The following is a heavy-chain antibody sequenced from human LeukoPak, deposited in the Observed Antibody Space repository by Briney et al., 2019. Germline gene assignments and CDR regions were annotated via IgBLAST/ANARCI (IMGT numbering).Heavy chain of an antibody. J-gene: IGHJ5*02. V-gene: IGHV1-18*04. CDR2: ISAYNGNT. CDR1: GYTFTGYY. CDR3: ARTTVTNNWFDP. D-gene: IGHD4-17*01. Sequence: ASVKVSCKASGYTFTGYYMHWVRQAPGQGLEWMGWISAYNGNTNYAQKLQGRVTMTTDTSTSTAYMELRSLRSDDTAVYYCARTTVTNNWFDPWGQGTLVTVSS.